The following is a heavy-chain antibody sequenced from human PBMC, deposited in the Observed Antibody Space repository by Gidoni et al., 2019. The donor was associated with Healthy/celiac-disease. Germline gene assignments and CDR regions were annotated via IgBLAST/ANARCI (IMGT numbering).Heavy chain of an antibody. CDR1: GFPFGSYA. D-gene: IGHD6-19*01. CDR2: ISGSGGST. V-gene: IGHV3-23*01. CDR3: AKDAGISSGFLDDY. Sequence: EVQLLESGGGLVQPGGSLSLSCAASGFPFGSYAMSWVRQAPGKGLEWVSAISGSGGSTYYADSVKGRFTISRDNSKNTLYLQMNSLRAEDTAVYYCAKDAGISSGFLDDYRGQGTLVTVSS. J-gene: IGHJ4*02.